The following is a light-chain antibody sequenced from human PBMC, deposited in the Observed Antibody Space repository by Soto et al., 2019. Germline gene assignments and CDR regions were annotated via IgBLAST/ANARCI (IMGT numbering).Light chain of an antibody. CDR3: GTWDESLGAGV. CDR1: GSNIGRNY. V-gene: IGLV1-51*01. J-gene: IGLJ2*01. CDR2: DDS. Sequence: QSVLTQPASLSAPPGEKVTISCSGGGSNIGRNYVSWYRQFPGTAPQLLIYDDSKRHSGVPDRLSGSRYGTSASLAIAGLQPGDEAVYYCGTWDESLGAGVFGGGTKLTVL.